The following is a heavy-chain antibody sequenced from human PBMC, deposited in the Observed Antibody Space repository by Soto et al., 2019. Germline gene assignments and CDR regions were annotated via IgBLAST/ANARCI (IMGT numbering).Heavy chain of an antibody. D-gene: IGHD4-17*01. V-gene: IGHV3-74*01. CDR1: GFTFSSYW. CDR2: IHSDGGTT. Sequence: EVQLVESGGGLVQPGGSLRLSCAASGFTFSSYWMHWVRQAPGKGLVWVSRIHSDGGTTTYADSVNVRCTMSRDNAKNTLYLQMNSLRAEDTAVYYCARTYGSNSHFDYWGQGTLVTVSS. J-gene: IGHJ4*02. CDR3: ARTYGSNSHFDY.